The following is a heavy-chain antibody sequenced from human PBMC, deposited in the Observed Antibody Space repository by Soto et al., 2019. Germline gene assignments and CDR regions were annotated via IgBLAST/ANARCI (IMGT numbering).Heavy chain of an antibody. V-gene: IGHV4-34*01. CDR1: GGSISSYY. Sequence: SETLSLTCTVSGGSISSYYWSWIRQPPGKRLEWIGEINHSGSTNYNPSLKSRVTISVDTSKNQFSLKLTSVTAADTAVYYYGRNKFTGLFDYWGQGTRVTVS. CDR3: GRNKFTGLFDY. J-gene: IGHJ4*02. D-gene: IGHD2-8*02. CDR2: INHSGST.